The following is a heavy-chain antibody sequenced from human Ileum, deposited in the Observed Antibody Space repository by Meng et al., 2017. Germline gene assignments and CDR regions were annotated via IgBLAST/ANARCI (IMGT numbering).Heavy chain of an antibody. CDR1: VIFSYNYVF. D-gene: IGHD1-1*01. CDR2: IYHSGTT. V-gene: IGHV4-4*02. J-gene: IGHJ4*02. CDR3: ANVDFLASCASTM. Sequence: LEPPGRVLMTPSSTLLLTSASAVIFSYNYVFWIRHPPPPGLERVSISEIYHSGTTHSTPSLGRRSTISVNKSKNVFSLQLTSVTAANTAFYYCANVDFLASCASTMWGQGTLVTVSS.